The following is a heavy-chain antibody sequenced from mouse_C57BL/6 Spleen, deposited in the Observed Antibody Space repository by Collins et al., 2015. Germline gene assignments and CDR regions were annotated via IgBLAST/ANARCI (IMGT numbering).Heavy chain of an antibody. V-gene: IGHV1-72*01. CDR1: GYTFTSYW. J-gene: IGHJ4*01. Sequence: QVQLQQPGAELVKPGASVKLSCKASGYTFTSYWMHWVQQRPGRGLEWIGRIDPNSGGTKYNEKFKSKATLTVDNPSSTAYMQLSSLTSEDSAVYYCARSHGGSWDFAMDYWGQGTSVTVSS. D-gene: IGHD1-1*02. CDR2: IDPNSGGT. CDR3: ARSHGGSWDFAMDY.